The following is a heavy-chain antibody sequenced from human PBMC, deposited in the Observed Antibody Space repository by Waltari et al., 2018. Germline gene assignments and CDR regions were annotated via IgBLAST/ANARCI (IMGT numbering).Heavy chain of an antibody. CDR2: ISYDGSNK. V-gene: IGHV3-30*01. D-gene: IGHD3-22*01. Sequence: QVQLVESGGGVVQPGRSLRLSCAASGFTFSSYAMHWVRQAPGKGLEWVAVISYDGSNKYYADSVKGRFTISRDNSKNTLYLQMNSLRAEDTAVYYCARGTYYYDSSGYYYYYYGMDVWGRGTTVTVSS. CDR3: ARGTYYYDSSGYYYYYYGMDV. CDR1: GFTFSSYA. J-gene: IGHJ6*02.